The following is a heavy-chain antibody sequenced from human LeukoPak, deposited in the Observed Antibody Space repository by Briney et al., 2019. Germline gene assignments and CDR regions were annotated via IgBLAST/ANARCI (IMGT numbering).Heavy chain of an antibody. CDR3: ARVRFSSGWYIAFDI. D-gene: IGHD6-19*01. V-gene: IGHV1-46*01. CDR2: INPSGGST. J-gene: IGHJ3*02. CDR1: GYTFTSYY. Sequence: GASVKVSRKASGYTFTSYYIHWVRQAPGQGLEWMGIINPSGGSTTYAQKFQGRVTMTRDTSTSTAYMEVSSLRSGDTAVYYCARVRFSSGWYIAFDIWGQGTMVTVSS.